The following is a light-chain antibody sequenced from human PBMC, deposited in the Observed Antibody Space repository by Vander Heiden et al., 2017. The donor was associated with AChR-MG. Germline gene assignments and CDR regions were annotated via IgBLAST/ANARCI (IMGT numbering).Light chain of an antibody. V-gene: IGKV1-5*03. Sequence: DIQMTQDPSTLSASVGDRVTITCRASQSISNWLAWYQQKPGKAPKLLIYKASSLQTGVPSRFSGSGSGTEFTLTISSLHPDDSATYYCQQYKSYPYSFGQGTKLEIK. CDR3: QQYKSYPYS. J-gene: IGKJ2*03. CDR1: QSISNW. CDR2: KAS.